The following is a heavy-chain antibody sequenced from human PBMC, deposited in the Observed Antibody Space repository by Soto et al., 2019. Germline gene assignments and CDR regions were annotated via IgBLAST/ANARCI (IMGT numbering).Heavy chain of an antibody. CDR3: ATGVVEDYYYYGMDV. CDR2: LNVYNGNT. V-gene: IGHV1-18*01. CDR1: GYTFTSYS. J-gene: IGHJ6*02. D-gene: IGHD2-15*01. Sequence: ASVKVSCKASGYTFTSYSISWVRPAPLRGLEWMGWLNVYNGNTKYAQKFQGRVTITADESTSTAYMELSSLRSEDTAVYYCATGVVEDYYYYGMDVSAQGTTVTVSS.